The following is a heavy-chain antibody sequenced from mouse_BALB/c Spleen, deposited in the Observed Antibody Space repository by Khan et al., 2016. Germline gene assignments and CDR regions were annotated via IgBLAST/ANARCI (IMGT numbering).Heavy chain of an antibody. D-gene: IGHD1-1*01. CDR2: IYPGDGDT. CDR3: ARSYYGSLYYFGY. V-gene: IGHV1-87*01. Sequence: QVQLQQSGAELARPGASVKLSCKASGYTFTSYWMQWVNQRPGQGLEWIGAIYPGDGDTRYTQKFKGKATLTADRPSSPPYRTHSSLASEDCAVYYCARSYYGSLYYFGYWGQGTTLTVSS. J-gene: IGHJ2*01. CDR1: GYTFTSYW.